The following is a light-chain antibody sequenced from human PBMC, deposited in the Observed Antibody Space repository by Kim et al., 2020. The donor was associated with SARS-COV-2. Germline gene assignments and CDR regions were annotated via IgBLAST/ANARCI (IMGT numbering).Light chain of an antibody. V-gene: IGLV3-19*01. CDR3: NSRDSNDYVV. CDR1: SLRTYY. Sequence: SSELTQDPAVSVALGQTVRITCQGDSLRTYYATWYQQKPGQAPKVVIYGKDNRPSGVPDRFSGSSSGNTAYLTITGTQAGDDADYYCNSRDSNDYVVFGG. CDR2: GKD. J-gene: IGLJ2*01.